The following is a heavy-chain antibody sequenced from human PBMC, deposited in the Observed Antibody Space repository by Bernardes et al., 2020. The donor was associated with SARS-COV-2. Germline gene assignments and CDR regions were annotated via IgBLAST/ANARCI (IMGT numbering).Heavy chain of an antibody. CDR3: AKDSEVGRFLEWLSYYYYGMDV. D-gene: IGHD3-3*01. J-gene: IGHJ6*01. V-gene: IGHV3-30*18. CDR2: ISYDGSNK. Sequence: GGSLRLSCAASGFTFSSYGMHWVRQAPGKGLEWVAVISYDGSNKYYADSVKGRFTISRDNSKNTLYLQMNSLRAEDTAVYYCAKDSEVGRFLEWLSYYYYGMDVWGQGTTVTVSS. CDR1: GFTFSSYG.